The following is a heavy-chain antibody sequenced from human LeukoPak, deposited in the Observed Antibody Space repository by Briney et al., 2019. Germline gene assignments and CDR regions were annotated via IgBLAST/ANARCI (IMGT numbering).Heavy chain of an antibody. Sequence: GGSLRLSCAASGFTFSSYAMSWVRQVPGKGLVWVSRINSDGSSTSYADSVKGRFTISRDNAKNTLYLQMNSLRAEDTAVYYCARVVRGYNWSDALFWGQGTLVTVSS. CDR3: ARVVRGYNWSDALF. V-gene: IGHV3-74*01. CDR2: INSDGSST. J-gene: IGHJ4*02. D-gene: IGHD1-20*01. CDR1: GFTFSSYA.